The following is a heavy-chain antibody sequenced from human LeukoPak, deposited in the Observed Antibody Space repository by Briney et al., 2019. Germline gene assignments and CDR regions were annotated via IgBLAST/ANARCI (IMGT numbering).Heavy chain of an antibody. CDR1: GFTFGSYS. D-gene: IGHD4-11*01. Sequence: PGGSLRLSCAASGFTFGSYSMNWVRQAPGKGLEWVSSISSSSSYIYYADSVKGRFTISRDNAKNSLYLQMNSLRAEDTAVYYCASFRMTTVTTVDYWGQGTLVTVSS. CDR2: ISSSSSYI. CDR3: ASFRMTTVTTVDY. J-gene: IGHJ4*02. V-gene: IGHV3-21*01.